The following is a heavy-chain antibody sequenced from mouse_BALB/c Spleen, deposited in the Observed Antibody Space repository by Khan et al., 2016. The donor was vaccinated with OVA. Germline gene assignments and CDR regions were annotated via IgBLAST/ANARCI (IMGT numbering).Heavy chain of an antibody. Sequence: QVQLKQSGPGLVAPSQSLSITCTVSGFSLNGYGVNWVRQPPGKGLEWLGMIWGDGSTDYNSVLKSRLSISKDKSKSQVFLKMNSLQTDDTAMYXCARADYGNYREAMDYWGQGTSVTGSS. CDR2: IWGDGST. CDR1: GFSLNGYG. J-gene: IGHJ4*01. CDR3: ARADYGNYREAMDY. D-gene: IGHD2-1*01. V-gene: IGHV2-6-7*01.